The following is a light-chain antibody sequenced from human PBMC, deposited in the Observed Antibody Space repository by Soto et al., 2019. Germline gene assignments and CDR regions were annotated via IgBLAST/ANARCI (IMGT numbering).Light chain of an antibody. V-gene: IGKV1-27*01. J-gene: IGKJ3*01. CDR2: AAS. CDR3: QKYDSAPLFT. CDR1: QAISKY. Sequence: DIQMTQSPSSVSASVGDRVTITCRASQAISKYLAWYQQKPGKVPKLLIYAASTLQSGVPSRFSGSGSGTDFTLTISSLQPEDVATYYCQKYDSAPLFTFGPGTRVDVK.